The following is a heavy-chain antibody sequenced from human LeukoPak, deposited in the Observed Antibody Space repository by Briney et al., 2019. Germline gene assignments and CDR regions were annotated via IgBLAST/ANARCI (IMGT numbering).Heavy chain of an antibody. V-gene: IGHV4-59*01. CDR1: GGSISSYY. D-gene: IGHD6-19*01. J-gene: IGHJ5*02. Sequence: PSETLSLTCTVSGGSISSYYWSWIRQPPGKGLEWIGYIYYSGSTNYNPSLKSRVTISVDTSKNQFSLKLSSVTAADTAVYYCARLNSSGWYIWFDPWGQGTLATVSS. CDR3: ARLNSSGWYIWFDP. CDR2: IYYSGST.